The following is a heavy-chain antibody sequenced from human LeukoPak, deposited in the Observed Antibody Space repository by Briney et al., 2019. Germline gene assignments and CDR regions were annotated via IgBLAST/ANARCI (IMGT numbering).Heavy chain of an antibody. CDR2: INHSGGT. CDR1: GGSFSGYS. J-gene: IGHJ4*02. V-gene: IGHV4-34*01. Sequence: SETLSLTCAVYGGSFSGYSWNWIRQPPVKGLEWIGEINHSGGTNYNPSLKSRVTISVDTSKKQFSLKLSSVTAADTAVYYCARGGDYYGVWGQGTLVTVSS. D-gene: IGHD3-10*01. CDR3: ARGGDYYGV.